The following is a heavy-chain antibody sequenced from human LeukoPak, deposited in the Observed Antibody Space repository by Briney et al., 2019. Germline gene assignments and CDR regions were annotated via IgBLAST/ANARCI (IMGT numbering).Heavy chain of an antibody. D-gene: IGHD2-2*02. Sequence: ASVKVSCKASGYTFTSYGVSWVRQAPGQGLEWMGWISAYNGNTNYAQKLQGTVTMTTDTSTSTAYMEMSSPRYEDTAVYYCARGDMVVVRAAIMRAYYYYGMDVWGQGTTVTVSS. CDR1: GYTFTSYG. CDR3: ARGDMVVVRAAIMRAYYYYGMDV. V-gene: IGHV1-18*01. CDR2: ISAYNGNT. J-gene: IGHJ6*01.